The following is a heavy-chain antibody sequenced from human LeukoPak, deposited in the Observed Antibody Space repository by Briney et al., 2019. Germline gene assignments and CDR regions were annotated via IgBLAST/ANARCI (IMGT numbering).Heavy chain of an antibody. CDR2: IIPIFGIA. D-gene: IGHD3-22*01. Sequence: ASVKVSCKASGGTFSSYAISWVRQAPGQGLEWMGRIIPIFGIASYAQKFQGRVTITADKSTSTAYMELSSLRSEDTAVYYCARDLSSSGYYYGMDVWGQGTTVTVSS. CDR1: GGTFSSYA. J-gene: IGHJ6*02. CDR3: ARDLSSSGYYYGMDV. V-gene: IGHV1-69*04.